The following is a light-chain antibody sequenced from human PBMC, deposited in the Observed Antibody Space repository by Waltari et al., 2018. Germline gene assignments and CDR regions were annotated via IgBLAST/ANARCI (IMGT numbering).Light chain of an antibody. CDR1: RSVNGA. V-gene: IGKV3-20*01. J-gene: IGKJ1*01. CDR2: HAS. CDR3: QHYLRLPVT. Sequence: IVSTQSPGTVSLPPGGGATLSCRASRSVNGALAWYQQKPGQAPRLLIYHASSRATGIPDRFSGSGSGTDFSLTISRLEPEDFAVYYCQHYLRLPVTFGQGTKVEI.